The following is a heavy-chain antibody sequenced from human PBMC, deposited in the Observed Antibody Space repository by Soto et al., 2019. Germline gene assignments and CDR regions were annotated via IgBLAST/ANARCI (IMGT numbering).Heavy chain of an antibody. Sequence: GGSLRLSCVASGLTYSKYWMSWARQAPGKGLEWVANIKQDASERNYMDSVRGRFTISRDNAKNSVYLQMDSLRAEDTAVYYCARDSRTLFETNRVRSDYWGQGTLVTVSS. V-gene: IGHV3-7*03. CDR2: IKQDASER. J-gene: IGHJ4*02. CDR1: GLTYSKYW. CDR3: ARDSRTLFETNRVRSDY. D-gene: IGHD2-8*01.